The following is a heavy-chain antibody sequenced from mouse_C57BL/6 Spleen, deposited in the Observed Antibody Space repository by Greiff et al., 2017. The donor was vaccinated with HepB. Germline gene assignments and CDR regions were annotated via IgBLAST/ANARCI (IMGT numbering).Heavy chain of an antibody. CDR1: GYTFTSYW. V-gene: IGHV1-53*01. CDR2: INPSNGGT. CDR3: ARGGIYYAMDY. Sequence: QVHVKQSGTELVKPGASVKLSCKASGYTFTSYWMHWVKQRPGQGLEWIGNINPSNGGTNYNEKFKSKATLTVDKSSSTAYMQLSSLTSEDSAVYYCARGGIYYAMDYWGQGTSVTVSS. J-gene: IGHJ4*01.